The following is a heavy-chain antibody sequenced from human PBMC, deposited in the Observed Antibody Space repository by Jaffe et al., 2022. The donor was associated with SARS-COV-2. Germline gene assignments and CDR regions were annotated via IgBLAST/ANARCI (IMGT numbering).Heavy chain of an antibody. J-gene: IGHJ5*02. D-gene: IGHD5-12*01. CDR1: GGTFSSYA. V-gene: IGHV1-69*01. CDR2: IIPIFGTA. Sequence: QVQLVQSGAEVKKPGSSVKVSCKASGGTFSSYAISWVRQAPGQGLEWMGGIIPIFGTANYAQKFQGRVTITADESTSTAYMELSSLRSEDTAVYYCARGLVVFGYSGYGEGWFDPWGQGTLVTVSS. CDR3: ARGLVVFGYSGYGEGWFDP.